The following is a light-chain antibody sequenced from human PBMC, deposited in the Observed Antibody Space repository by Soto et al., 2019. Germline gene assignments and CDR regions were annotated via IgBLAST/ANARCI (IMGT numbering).Light chain of an antibody. J-gene: IGLJ3*02. V-gene: IGLV2-11*01. Sequence: QSVLTQPRSVSGSPGQSVTISCTGTSSDVGGYNYVSWYQQHPGKAAKLMIYDVSKRPSGVPDRFSGSKSGNTASLTVSGLQADDEADYYCCSYAGSYTKVFGGGTKLTVL. CDR1: SSDVGGYNY. CDR2: DVS. CDR3: CSYAGSYTKV.